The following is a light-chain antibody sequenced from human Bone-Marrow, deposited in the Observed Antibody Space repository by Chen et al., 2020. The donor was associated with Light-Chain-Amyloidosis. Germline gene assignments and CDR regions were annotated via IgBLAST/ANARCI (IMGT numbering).Light chain of an antibody. CDR1: VLPKQY. V-gene: IGLV3-25*03. CDR2: QDI. CDR3: QSVDNSGSWV. J-gene: IGLJ2*01. Sequence: SYELTQPPSVSVSPGQTARITCSGDVLPKQYASWYLQKAGQAPVMVIYQDIKRPSGIPERFSGSSSGTTVTLTISGVQAEDEADYYCQSVDNSGSWVFGGGTELTVL.